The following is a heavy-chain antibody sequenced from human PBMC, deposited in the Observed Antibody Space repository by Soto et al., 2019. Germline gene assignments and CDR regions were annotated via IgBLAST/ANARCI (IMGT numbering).Heavy chain of an antibody. CDR1: GYRFSSYW. D-gene: IGHD3-10*01. CDR3: ARQGSNGAYYYYGMDI. Sequence: PGESLKISCKGSGYRFSSYWNAWVRQMPGKGLEWMGILYPGDSDTSYSPSFEGQVTISADKSNSTAYLQWSSLKASDTAMYYCARQGSNGAYYYYGMDIWGQGTTVTVSS. J-gene: IGHJ6*02. CDR2: LYPGDSDT. V-gene: IGHV5-51*01.